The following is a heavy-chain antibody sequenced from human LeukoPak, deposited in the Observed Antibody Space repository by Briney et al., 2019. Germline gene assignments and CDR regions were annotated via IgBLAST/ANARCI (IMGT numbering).Heavy chain of an antibody. Sequence: SETLSLTCAVYGGSLSGYYWSWIRQPPGKGLEWIGYIYYSGSTNYNPSLKSRVTISVDTSKNQFSLKLSSVTAADTAVYYCARDDPVAGTIDYWGQGTLVTVSS. CDR3: ARDDPVAGTIDY. CDR1: GGSLSGYY. V-gene: IGHV4-59*01. D-gene: IGHD6-19*01. J-gene: IGHJ4*02. CDR2: IYYSGST.